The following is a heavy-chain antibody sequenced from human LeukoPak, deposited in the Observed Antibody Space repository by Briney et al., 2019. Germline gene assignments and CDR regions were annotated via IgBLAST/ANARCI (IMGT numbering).Heavy chain of an antibody. CDR2: IYHSGST. Sequence: PSETLSLTCTVSGYSISSGYYWGWIRQPPGKGLEWIGSIYHSGSTYYNPSLKSRVTISVDTSKSQFSLKLSSVTAADTAVYYCARDQGNGALGGRIMSGWFDPWGQGTLVTVSS. CDR3: ARDQGNGALGGRIMSGWFDP. J-gene: IGHJ5*02. D-gene: IGHD2-8*01. V-gene: IGHV4-38-2*02. CDR1: GYSISSGYY.